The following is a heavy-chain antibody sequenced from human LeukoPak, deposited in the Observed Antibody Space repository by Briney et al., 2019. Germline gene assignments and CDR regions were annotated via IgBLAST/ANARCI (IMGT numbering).Heavy chain of an antibody. CDR3: ASPGGYQLPSPLDY. Sequence: SVKVSCKASGYTFTSYAMNWVRQAPGQGLEWMGGIIPIFGTANYAQKFQGRVTITADESTSTAYMELSSLRSEDTAVYYCASPGGYQLPSPLDYWGQGTLVTVSS. D-gene: IGHD2-2*01. CDR1: GYTFTSYA. J-gene: IGHJ4*02. V-gene: IGHV1-69*13. CDR2: IIPIFGTA.